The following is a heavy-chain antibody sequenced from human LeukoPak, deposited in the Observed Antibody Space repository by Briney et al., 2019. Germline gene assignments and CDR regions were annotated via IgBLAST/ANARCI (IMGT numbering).Heavy chain of an antibody. D-gene: IGHD2-2*01. CDR3: ARVVLGYCSSTSCHQSDWFDP. Sequence: GGSLRLSCAASGFTFSSSWMSWVRQAPGKGLEWVANIQQDGSDKYYVDSVKGRFTISRDNAKNSLYLQMNSLRAEDTALYYCARVVLGYCSSTSCHQSDWFDPWGQGTLVTVSS. CDR1: GFTFSSSW. CDR2: IQQDGSDK. V-gene: IGHV3-7*03. J-gene: IGHJ5*02.